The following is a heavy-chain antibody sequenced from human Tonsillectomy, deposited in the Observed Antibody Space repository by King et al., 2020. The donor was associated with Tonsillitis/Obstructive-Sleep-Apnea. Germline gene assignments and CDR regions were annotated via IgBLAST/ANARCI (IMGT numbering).Heavy chain of an antibody. Sequence: VQLVESGGGLVQPGRSLRLSCAASGFTFDDYAMHWVRQAPGKGLEWVSGITWNSGSICYVDSVKGRFTISRDNAKNSLYLQMNSLRAEDMAFYYCAKDMHVAVPYEGFDYWGQGTLVTVSS. CDR1: GFTFDDYA. CDR3: AKDMHVAVPYEGFDY. D-gene: IGHD3-3*01. J-gene: IGHJ4*02. V-gene: IGHV3-9*03. CDR2: ITWNSGSI.